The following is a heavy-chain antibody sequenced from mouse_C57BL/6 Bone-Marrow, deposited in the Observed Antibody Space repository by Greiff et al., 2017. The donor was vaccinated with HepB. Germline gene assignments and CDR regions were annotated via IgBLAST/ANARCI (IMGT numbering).Heavy chain of an antibody. D-gene: IGHD1-1*01. Sequence: QVQLQQPGPELVKPGASVKISCKASGYAFSSSWMNWVKQRPGKGLEWIGRIYPGDGDTNYNGKFKGKATLTADKSSSTAYMQLSSLTSEDSAVYFCAPFITTVPPWFAYWGQGTLVTVSA. CDR2: IYPGDGDT. J-gene: IGHJ3*01. V-gene: IGHV1-82*01. CDR1: GYAFSSSW. CDR3: APFITTVPPWFAY.